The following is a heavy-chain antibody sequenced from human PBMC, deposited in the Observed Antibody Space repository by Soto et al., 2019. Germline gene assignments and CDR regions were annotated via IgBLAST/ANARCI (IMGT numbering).Heavy chain of an antibody. Sequence: ASVKVSCKASGYTFTSYYMHWVRQAPGQGLEWMGIINPSGGSTSYAQKFQGRVTMTRDTSTSTVYMELSSLRSEDTAVYYCARDSEELLSGNFGGDFDYWGQGTLVTVSS. CDR3: ARDSEELLSGNFGGDFDY. J-gene: IGHJ4*02. V-gene: IGHV1-46*01. CDR2: INPSGGST. CDR1: GYTFTSYY. D-gene: IGHD1-26*01.